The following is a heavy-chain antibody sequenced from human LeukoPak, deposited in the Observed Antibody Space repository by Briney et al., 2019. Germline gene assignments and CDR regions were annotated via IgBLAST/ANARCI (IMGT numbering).Heavy chain of an antibody. CDR1: GFTFSDYY. CDR2: TRNKSDSYTT. J-gene: IGHJ4*02. D-gene: IGHD5-18*01. Sequence: TGGSLRLSCAASGFTFSDYYMDWVRQAPGKGLEWGGRTRNKSDSYTTEYAASVKGRFTISRDDSKNSLYLQMNSLKTEDTAVYYCARVRGFSYGPGGFFDYWGQGTLVTVSS. CDR3: ARVRGFSYGPGGFFDY. V-gene: IGHV3-72*01.